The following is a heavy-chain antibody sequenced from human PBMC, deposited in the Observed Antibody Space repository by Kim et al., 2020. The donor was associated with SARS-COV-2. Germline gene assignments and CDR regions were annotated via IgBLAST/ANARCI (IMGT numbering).Heavy chain of an antibody. CDR1: GYTFTSYA. J-gene: IGHJ6*03. Sequence: ASVKVSCKASGYTFTSYAMHWVRQAPGQRLEWMGWINAGNGNTKYSQKFQGRVTITRDTSASTAYMELSSLRSEDTAVYYCARGYWFREFSNLYYYYYYMDVWGKGTTVTVSS. D-gene: IGHD3-10*01. CDR3: ARGYWFREFSNLYYYYYYMDV. V-gene: IGHV1-3*01. CDR2: INAGNGNT.